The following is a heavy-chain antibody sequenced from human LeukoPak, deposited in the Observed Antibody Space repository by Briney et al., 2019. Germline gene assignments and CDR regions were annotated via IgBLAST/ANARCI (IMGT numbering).Heavy chain of an antibody. CDR1: GFTFSSYV. CDR2: ISYDGSNE. V-gene: IGHV3-30*04. J-gene: IGHJ6*03. Sequence: GGSLRLSCAASGFTFSSYVMHWVRQAPGKGLEWVAIISYDGSNEYYADSVKGRFTISRDNAKNSLYLQMNSLRAEDTAVYYCARVDYGSGSYGYYYYYYMDVWGKGTTVTISS. CDR3: ARVDYGSGSYGYYYYYYMDV. D-gene: IGHD3-10*01.